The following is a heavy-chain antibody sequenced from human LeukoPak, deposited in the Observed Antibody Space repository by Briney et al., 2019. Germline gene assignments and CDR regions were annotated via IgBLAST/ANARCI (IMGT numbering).Heavy chain of an antibody. Sequence: SVKVSCKASGGTFISYAISWVRQAPGQGLEWKGGIIPIFGTANYAQKFQGRVTITADKSTSPAYMELSSLRSEDTAVYYCASRDYCSGGSCYSRYYYYYMDVWGKGTTVTVSS. CDR3: ASRDYCSGGSCYSRYYYYYMDV. V-gene: IGHV1-69*06. CDR2: IIPIFGTA. CDR1: GGTFISYA. J-gene: IGHJ6*03. D-gene: IGHD2-15*01.